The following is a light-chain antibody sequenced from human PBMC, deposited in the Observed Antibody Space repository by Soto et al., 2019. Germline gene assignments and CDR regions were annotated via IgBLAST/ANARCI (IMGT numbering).Light chain of an antibody. CDR1: QSVSSY. CDR3: QQRSNWPPIT. Sequence: EIVLTQSPATLSLSPGERATLSCRASQSVSSYLAWYQQKPGQAPRLLIYDASNRATGIPARFTGSASGTDFTLTISSLEPEDFAVYYCQQRSNWPPITFGQGTRLDIK. J-gene: IGKJ5*01. CDR2: DAS. V-gene: IGKV3-11*01.